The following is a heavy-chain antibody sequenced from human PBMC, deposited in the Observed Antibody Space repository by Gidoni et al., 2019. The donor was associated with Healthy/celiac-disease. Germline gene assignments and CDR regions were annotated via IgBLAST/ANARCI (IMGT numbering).Heavy chain of an antibody. CDR3: AREEWREPRAGAFDI. V-gene: IGHV4-39*02. CDR2: IYYSGGT. J-gene: IGHJ3*02. Sequence: QLQLQESGPGLVQPSETLSLTCTVSGGSISSSSYYWGWIRQPPGKGLEWIGSIYYSGGTYYNPSLKSLVTISVDTSKNQFSLKLSSVTAAETAVYYCAREEWREPRAGAFDIWGQGTMVTVSS. D-gene: IGHD3-3*01. CDR1: GGSISSSSYY.